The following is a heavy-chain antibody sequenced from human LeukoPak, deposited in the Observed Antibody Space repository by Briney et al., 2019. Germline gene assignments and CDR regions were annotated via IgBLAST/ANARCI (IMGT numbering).Heavy chain of an antibody. D-gene: IGHD6-6*01. CDR1: GYTFNNHD. Sequence: ASVKVSCKASGYTFNNHDINWVRQAPGRGLEWLGWINTYSANTNYAQEFQDRVIMTTDTSTSTAYMELRSPRSDDTAVYYCAREGGIARPPYLYYYIDVWGKGTTVTVSS. CDR2: INTYSANT. J-gene: IGHJ6*03. V-gene: IGHV1-18*01. CDR3: AREGGIARPPYLYYYIDV.